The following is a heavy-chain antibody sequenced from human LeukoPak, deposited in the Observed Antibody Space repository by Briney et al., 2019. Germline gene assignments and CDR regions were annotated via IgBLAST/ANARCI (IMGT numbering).Heavy chain of an antibody. D-gene: IGHD6-13*01. CDR2: IWYGGSNK. Sequence: GRSLRLSCAASGFTFSSYGMHWVRQAPGKGLEWVAVIWYGGSNKYYADSVKGRFTISRDNSKNTLYLQMNSLRAEDTAVYYCAKTTAAGGNYMDVWGKGTTVTVSS. CDR3: AKTTAAGGNYMDV. J-gene: IGHJ6*03. CDR1: GFTFSSYG. V-gene: IGHV3-30*18.